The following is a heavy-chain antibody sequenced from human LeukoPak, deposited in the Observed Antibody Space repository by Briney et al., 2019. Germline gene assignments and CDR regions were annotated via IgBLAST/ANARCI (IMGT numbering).Heavy chain of an antibody. CDR1: GGSISSYY. V-gene: IGHV4-4*07. Sequence: SETLSLTCTVSGGSISSYYWSWIRQPAGKGLGWIGRIYTSGSTNYNPSLKSRLTMSVDTSKDQFSLKLSSVTAADTAVYYCARDTLSWFDPWGQGTLVTVSS. D-gene: IGHD2/OR15-2a*01. CDR2: IYTSGST. J-gene: IGHJ5*02. CDR3: ARDTLSWFDP.